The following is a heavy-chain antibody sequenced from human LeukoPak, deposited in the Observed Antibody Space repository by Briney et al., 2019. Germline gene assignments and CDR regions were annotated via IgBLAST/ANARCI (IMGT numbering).Heavy chain of an antibody. J-gene: IGHJ4*02. CDR3: AKDTLGYSSSWYFDY. CDR1: GFTFSSYG. CDR2: IRYDGSNK. Sequence: SGGSLRLSCAASGFTFSSYGMHWVRQAPGKGLEWVTFIRYDGSNKYYADSVKGRFTISRDNSKNTLYLQMNSLRAEDTAVYYCAKDTLGYSSSWYFDYWGQGTLVTVSS. V-gene: IGHV3-30*02. D-gene: IGHD6-13*01.